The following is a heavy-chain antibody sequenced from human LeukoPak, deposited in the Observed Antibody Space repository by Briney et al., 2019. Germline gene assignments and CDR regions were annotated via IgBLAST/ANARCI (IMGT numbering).Heavy chain of an antibody. V-gene: IGHV5-51*01. CDR3: ARLPPTTLGDPNYFDY. CDR1: GYSFTNYW. CDR2: IYPGDSDT. J-gene: IGHJ4*02. Sequence: GESLKISCKGSGYSFTNYWIGWVRQMPGKGLEWMGIIYPGDSDTRYSPSFQGQVTISADKSISTAYLQWSSLKASDTAMYYCARLPPTTLGDPNYFDYWGQGTLVTVPS. D-gene: IGHD1-26*01.